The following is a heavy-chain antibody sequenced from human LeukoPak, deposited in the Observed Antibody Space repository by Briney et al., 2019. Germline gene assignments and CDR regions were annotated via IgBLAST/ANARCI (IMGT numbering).Heavy chain of an antibody. V-gene: IGHV4-4*07. Sequence: SETLSLTCTVSGGSISSYYWSWIRQPAGKGLEWIGRIYTSGSTNYNPSLKSRVTISVDTSKNQFSLKLSSVTAADTAVYYCAREKGDCTNGVCYTEGYYYYYMDVWGKGTTVTVSS. CDR2: IYTSGST. D-gene: IGHD2-8*01. J-gene: IGHJ6*03. CDR3: AREKGDCTNGVCYTEGYYYYYMDV. CDR1: GGSISSYY.